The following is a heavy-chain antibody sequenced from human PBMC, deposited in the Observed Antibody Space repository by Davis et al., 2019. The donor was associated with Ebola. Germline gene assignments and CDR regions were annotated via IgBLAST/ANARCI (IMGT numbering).Heavy chain of an antibody. D-gene: IGHD3-3*01. CDR3: ARAVFHEVLDY. Sequence: PGGSLRLSCAAFGFTFRNYAMHWVRQAPGKGLEWVAVVSHSQRETFYADSVKGRFTISRDNSENTLYLQMNSLTADDTAVYYCARAVFHEVLDYWGQGTPVTVSS. CDR1: GFTFRNYA. CDR2: VSHSQRET. V-gene: IGHV3-30*04. J-gene: IGHJ4*02.